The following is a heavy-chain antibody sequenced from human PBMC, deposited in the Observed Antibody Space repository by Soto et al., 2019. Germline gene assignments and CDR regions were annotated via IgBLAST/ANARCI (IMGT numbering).Heavy chain of an antibody. J-gene: IGHJ4*02. CDR1: GYTFTNYG. Sequence: QVQLVQSGAEVKKPGASVKVSCKASGYTFTNYGISWIRQAPGQGLEWMGWLSVLNPNTHYAQKFQGRVTMTRDTSTTTAYLELTSLRSDDTAISSCARERVKFYETYSYDRSGVFDSWGQGTLVTISS. CDR2: LSVLNPNT. D-gene: IGHD3-22*01. V-gene: IGHV1-18*01. CDR3: ARERVKFYETYSYDRSGVFDS.